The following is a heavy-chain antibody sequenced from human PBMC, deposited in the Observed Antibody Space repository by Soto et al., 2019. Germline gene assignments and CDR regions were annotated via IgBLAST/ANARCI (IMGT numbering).Heavy chain of an antibody. CDR2: ISGSGGTT. V-gene: IGHV3-23*01. D-gene: IGHD2-21*02. CDR3: ARAYCGGDCHYFDY. CDR1: GFTFSSYA. Sequence: EVQLLESGGGWVQPGGSLRLSCAASGFTFSSYAMSWVRQAPGKGLEWVSAISGSGGTTYYADSVKGRFTMSRDNSKNTLYLQMNSLRAEDTAVYYCARAYCGGDCHYFDYWGQGTLVTVSS. J-gene: IGHJ4*02.